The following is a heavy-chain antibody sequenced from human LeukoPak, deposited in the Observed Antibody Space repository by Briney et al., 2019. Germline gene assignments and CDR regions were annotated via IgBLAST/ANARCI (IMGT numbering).Heavy chain of an antibody. J-gene: IGHJ4*02. CDR3: ARDTYYYDSSGYWLDY. CDR2: IYTSGSI. Sequence: SETLSLTCTVSGGSISSYYWSWIRQPAGKGLEWIGRIYTSGSINYNPSLKSRVTMSVDTSKNQFSLKLSSVTAADTAVYYCARDTYYYDSSGYWLDYWGQGTLVTVSS. V-gene: IGHV4-4*07. CDR1: GGSISSYY. D-gene: IGHD3-22*01.